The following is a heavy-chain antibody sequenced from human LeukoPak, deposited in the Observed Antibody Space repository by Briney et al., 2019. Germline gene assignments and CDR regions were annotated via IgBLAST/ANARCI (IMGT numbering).Heavy chain of an antibody. CDR2: IIPIFGTA. V-gene: IGHV1-69*06. CDR1: GGTFISYA. J-gene: IGHJ3*02. Sequence: SVKVSCKASGGTFISYAISWVRQAPGQGLEWMGGIIPIFGTANYAQKFQGRVTITADKSTSTAYMELSSLRSEDTAVYYCAIRGYSYGTLDAFDIWGQGTMVTVSS. CDR3: AIRGYSYGTLDAFDI. D-gene: IGHD5-18*01.